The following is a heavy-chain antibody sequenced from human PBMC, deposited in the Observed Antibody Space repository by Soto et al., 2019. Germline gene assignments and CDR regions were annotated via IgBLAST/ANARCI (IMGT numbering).Heavy chain of an antibody. J-gene: IGHJ4*02. CDR2: IYYTGDT. D-gene: IGHD6-6*01. V-gene: IGHV4-31*01. CDR3: ARDSGLYSSSSFDY. Sequence: LSLTCSVSGDSIVTSGYYWSWIRQHPGKGLEWIGRIYYTGDTYYNPSLKSQFTMSVDTSKNQFSLTLTSVTAADTALYFCARDSGLYSSSSFDYWGRGTRVTVSS. CDR1: GDSIVTSGYY.